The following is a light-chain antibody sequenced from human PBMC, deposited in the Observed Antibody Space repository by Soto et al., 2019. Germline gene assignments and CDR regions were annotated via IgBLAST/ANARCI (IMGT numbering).Light chain of an antibody. CDR3: QQRSNLPLT. CDR1: QSVSSY. V-gene: IGKV3-11*01. J-gene: IGKJ4*01. CDR2: DAS. Sequence: ELVLTQSPATLSLSPGEIATLSCRASQSVSSYLAWYQQKPGQAPRLLIYDASNRATGIPARFSGSGSGTDFTLTISSLEPEDFAVYYCQQRSNLPLTFGGGTKVEIK.